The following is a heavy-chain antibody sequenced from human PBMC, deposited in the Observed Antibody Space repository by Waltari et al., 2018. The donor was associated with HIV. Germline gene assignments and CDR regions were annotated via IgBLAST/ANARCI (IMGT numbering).Heavy chain of an antibody. D-gene: IGHD3-10*01. CDR2: ISAYNGNT. J-gene: IGHJ4*02. Sequence: QVQLVQSGAEVKKPGASVKVSCKASGYTFTSYGISWVRQAPGQGLEWMGWISAYNGNTNYAQKLQGRVTMTTDTSTSTAYMELRSLRSDDTAVYYCAREGKRLLWFGDQPPFDYWGQGTLVTVSS. V-gene: IGHV1-18*01. CDR3: AREGKRLLWFGDQPPFDY. CDR1: GYTFTSYG.